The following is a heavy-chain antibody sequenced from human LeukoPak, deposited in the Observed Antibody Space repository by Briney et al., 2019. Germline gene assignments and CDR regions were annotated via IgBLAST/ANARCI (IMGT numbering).Heavy chain of an antibody. D-gene: IGHD1/OR15-1a*01. CDR3: ARDGYGNNYMDV. Sequence: GGSLRLSCAASGFTASSNFMSWVRQAPGKGLEWVAVIYSGGTTYYADSVKGRFTISRDNSKNTLSLQMNSLRAEDTAMYYCARDGYGNNYMDVWGKGTTVTVSS. CDR1: GFTASSNF. CDR2: IYSGGTT. V-gene: IGHV3-53*01. J-gene: IGHJ6*03.